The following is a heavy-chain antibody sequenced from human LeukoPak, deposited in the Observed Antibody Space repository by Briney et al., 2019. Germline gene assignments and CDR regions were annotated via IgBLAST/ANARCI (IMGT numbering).Heavy chain of an antibody. CDR1: GGSISSSTYY. Sequence: TSETLSLTCTVSGGSISSSTYYWGWIRQPPGKGLEWIGSIYYSGSTYYNPSLKSRVTISVDTSKNQFSLKLSSVTASDTAVYYCARHGGDVTHYYHMDVWGKGTTVTVSS. CDR3: ARHGGDVTHYYHMDV. CDR2: IYYSGST. D-gene: IGHD2-21*02. V-gene: IGHV4-39*01. J-gene: IGHJ6*03.